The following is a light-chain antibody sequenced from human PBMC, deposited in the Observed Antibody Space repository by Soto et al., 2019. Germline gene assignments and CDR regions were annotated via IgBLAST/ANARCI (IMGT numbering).Light chain of an antibody. CDR1: QGITNC. Sequence: DIQMTQSPSSLSASVGDRVTITCRASQGITNCLSWYQQKPGKAPQLLIYDASNLETGVPSRFSGSGSGTDFTLTINSLQPEDIATYYCQQHNSLPITFGPGTKVDI. CDR2: DAS. CDR3: QQHNSLPIT. J-gene: IGKJ3*01. V-gene: IGKV1-33*01.